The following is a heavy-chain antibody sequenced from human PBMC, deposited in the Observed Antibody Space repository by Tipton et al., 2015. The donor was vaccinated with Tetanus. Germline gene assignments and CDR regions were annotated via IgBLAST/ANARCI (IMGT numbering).Heavy chain of an antibody. CDR1: GYTFTGQY. V-gene: IGHV1-2*02. CDR2: IDPNSGGT. J-gene: IGHJ6*02. Sequence: QLVQSGAEVKKPGASVKVSCKASGYTFTGQYVYWVRQAPGQGLEWMGWIDPNSGGTVYAQKFQGRVTMTRDTSFSTAYMELSRLRSDDTAVYYCARDRGDYIYYGMDVWGPGTTVTASS. D-gene: IGHD3-22*01. CDR3: ARDRGDYIYYGMDV.